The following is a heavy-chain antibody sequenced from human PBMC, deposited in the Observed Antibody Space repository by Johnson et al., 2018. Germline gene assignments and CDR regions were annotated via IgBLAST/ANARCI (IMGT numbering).Heavy chain of an antibody. CDR3: ARGNGHCFDM. D-gene: IGHD1-1*01. CDR2: INSDGNST. Sequence: EVQLLESGGGLVQPGGSLRLSCAASGFTFSSYWMHWVRRVPGKGLVWVSRINSDGNSTTSADSVKVRFTISRANAKNPLFLQMNRRRVEATGIYYCARGNGHCFDMWGQGTMVTVSS. J-gene: IGHJ3*02. CDR1: GFTFSSYW. V-gene: IGHV3-74*03.